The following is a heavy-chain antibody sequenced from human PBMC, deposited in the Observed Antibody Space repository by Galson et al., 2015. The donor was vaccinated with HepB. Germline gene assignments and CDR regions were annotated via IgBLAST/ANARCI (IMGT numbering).Heavy chain of an antibody. CDR3: ARRRYCSSAACYKNAFDI. Sequence: PALVKPTQTLTLTCTFSGFSLSTGGVAVGWIRQPPGKALEWLAMIYWNGDKYYSPFLKSRLTTTEETSKNQVDLTMTNMDPADTGTYYCARRRYCSSAACYKNAFDIWGQGTMVTVSS. D-gene: IGHD2-2*02. J-gene: IGHJ3*02. V-gene: IGHV2-5*01. CDR2: IYWNGDK. CDR1: GFSLSTGGVA.